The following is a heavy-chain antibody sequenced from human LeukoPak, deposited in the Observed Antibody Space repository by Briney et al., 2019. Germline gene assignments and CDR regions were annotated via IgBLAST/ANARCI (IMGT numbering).Heavy chain of an antibody. J-gene: IGHJ4*02. CDR2: IWFDGSNK. V-gene: IGHV3-33*01. CDR3: ASSAGALIDC. CDR1: GFTFSNYD. D-gene: IGHD6-19*01. Sequence: PGGSLRLSCAASGFTFSNYDMHWVRQAPGKGLEWVAVIWFDGSNKFYADSVKGRFTISRDNSKNTLYLQMNSLRAEDTAVYYCASSAGALIDCWGQGTLVIVPS.